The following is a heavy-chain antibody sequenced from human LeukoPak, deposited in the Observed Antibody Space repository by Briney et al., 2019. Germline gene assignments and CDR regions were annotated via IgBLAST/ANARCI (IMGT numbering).Heavy chain of an antibody. CDR1: GGSFSGYY. V-gene: IGHV4-34*01. Sequence: KPSETLSLTCAVYGGSFSGYYCSWIRQPPGKGLEWIGEINHSGSTNYNPSLKSRVTISVDTSKNQFSLKLSSVTAADTAVYYCARGSMVFRFGGLGYWGQGTLVTVSS. CDR3: ARGSMVFRFGGLGY. CDR2: INHSGST. D-gene: IGHD2/OR15-2a*01. J-gene: IGHJ4*02.